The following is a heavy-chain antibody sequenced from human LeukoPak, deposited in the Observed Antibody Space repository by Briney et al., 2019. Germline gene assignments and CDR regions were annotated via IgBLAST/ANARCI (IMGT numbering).Heavy chain of an antibody. Sequence: PSETLSLTFSVSGGSISNYYWSWIRQPAGKGLELIGRIYTSGSTNYNPSLKSRVTMSVDTSKNQFSLKLSSVTAADTAVYYCARSRCSSISCASRGAFDIWGQGTMVTVSS. CDR2: IYTSGST. J-gene: IGHJ3*02. D-gene: IGHD2-2*01. V-gene: IGHV4-59*10. CDR1: GGSISNYY. CDR3: ARSRCSSISCASRGAFDI.